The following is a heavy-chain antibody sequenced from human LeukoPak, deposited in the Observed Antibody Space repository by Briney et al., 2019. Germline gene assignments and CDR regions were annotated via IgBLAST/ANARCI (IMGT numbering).Heavy chain of an antibody. CDR1: GFTFSSYS. D-gene: IGHD3-10*02. Sequence: PGGSLRLSCAASGFTFSSYSMNWVRQAPGKGLGWVSSISSSGSTIYYADSVKGRFTISRDNAKNSLYLRMNSLRAEDTAVYYCAELGITMIGGVWGKGTTVTISS. CDR3: AELGITMIGGV. J-gene: IGHJ6*04. CDR2: ISSSGSTI. V-gene: IGHV3-48*04.